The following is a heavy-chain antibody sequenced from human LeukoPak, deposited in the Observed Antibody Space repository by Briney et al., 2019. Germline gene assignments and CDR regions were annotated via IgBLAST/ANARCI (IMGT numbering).Heavy chain of an antibody. J-gene: IGHJ4*02. V-gene: IGHV1-8*03. Sequence: ASVKVSCKASGYTFTSYDINWVRQATGQGLEWMGWMNPNSGNTGYAQKFQGRVTITRNTSISTAYMELSSLRSEDTAVYYCARGTIFRVVPDYWGQGTLVTVSS. CDR2: MNPNSGNT. D-gene: IGHD3-3*01. CDR1: GYTFTSYD. CDR3: ARGTIFRVVPDY.